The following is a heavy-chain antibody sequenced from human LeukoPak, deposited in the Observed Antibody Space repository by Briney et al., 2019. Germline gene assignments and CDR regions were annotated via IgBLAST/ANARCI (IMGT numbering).Heavy chain of an antibody. CDR1: GDSVSRNSAA. V-gene: IGHV6-1*01. CDR2: TYYRSKWYN. Sequence: SQTLSLTCAISGDSVSRNSAAWNWIRQSPSRGLEWLGRTYYRSKWYNDYGLYVKSRITINPDTSKNQSSLQLNSVTPEDTAVYYCARDNSGGYRPAGAFDIWGRGTMVTVSS. D-gene: IGHD6-25*01. CDR3: ARDNSGGYRPAGAFDI. J-gene: IGHJ3*02.